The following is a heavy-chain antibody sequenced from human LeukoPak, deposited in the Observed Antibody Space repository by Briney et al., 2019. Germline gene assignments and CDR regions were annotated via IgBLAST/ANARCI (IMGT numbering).Heavy chain of an antibody. CDR1: GFTFSDYY. CDR3: AREECFGSRCYSSNPTWYFYYMDV. J-gene: IGHJ6*03. Sequence: PGGSLRLSCAASGFTFSDYYMSWIRQAPGKGLEWVSYISSSGSTIYYADSVKGRFTISRDNAKNSLYLQMNSLRAEDTAVYYCAREECFGSRCYSSNPTWYFYYMDVWGKGTTVTVSS. CDR2: ISSSGSTI. V-gene: IGHV3-11*04. D-gene: IGHD2-15*01.